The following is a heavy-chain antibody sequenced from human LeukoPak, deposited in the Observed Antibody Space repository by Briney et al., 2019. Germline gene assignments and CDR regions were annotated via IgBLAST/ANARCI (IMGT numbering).Heavy chain of an antibody. J-gene: IGHJ4*02. Sequence: SETLSLACTVSGGSISSSSYYWGWIRQPPGKGLEWIGSIYYSGSTYYNPSLKSRVTISVDTSKNQFSLKLTSVTAADTAVYYCARAGFGMAPLRGTPFDYWGQGTLVTVSS. CDR2: IYYSGST. V-gene: IGHV4-39*07. CDR1: GGSISSSSYY. CDR3: ARAGFGMAPLRGTPFDY. D-gene: IGHD3-10*01.